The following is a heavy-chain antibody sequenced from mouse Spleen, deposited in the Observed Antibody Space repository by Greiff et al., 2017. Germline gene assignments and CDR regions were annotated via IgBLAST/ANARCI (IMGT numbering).Heavy chain of an antibody. J-gene: IGHJ2*01. CDR3: AQTAQSYFDY. V-gene: IGHV3-6*01. CDR1: GYSITSGYY. Sequence: EVKLMESGPGLVKPSQSLSLTCSVTGYSITSGYYWNWIRQFPGNKLEWMGYISYDGSNNYNPSLKNRISITRDTSKNQFFLKLNSVTTEDTATYYCAQTAQSYFDYWGQGTTLTVSS. D-gene: IGHD3-2*02. CDR2: ISYDGSN.